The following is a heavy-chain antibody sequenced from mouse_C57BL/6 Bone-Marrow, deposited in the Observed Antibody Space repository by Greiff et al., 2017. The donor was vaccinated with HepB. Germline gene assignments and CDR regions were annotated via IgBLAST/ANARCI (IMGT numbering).Heavy chain of an antibody. CDR2: IYPGDGDT. CDR1: GYAFSSYW. J-gene: IGHJ2*01. D-gene: IGHD3-2*02. CDR3: ARGGDSSGSFDY. V-gene: IGHV1-80*01. Sequence: QVQLQQSGAELVKPGASVKISCKASGYAFSSYWMNWVKQRPGKGLEWIGQIYPGDGDTNYNGKFKGKATLTADKSSSTAYMQLSSLTSEDSAVYFCARGGDSSGSFDYWGQGTTLTVSS.